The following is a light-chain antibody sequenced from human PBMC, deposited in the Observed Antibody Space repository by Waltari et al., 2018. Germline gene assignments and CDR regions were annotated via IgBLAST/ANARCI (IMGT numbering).Light chain of an antibody. CDR3: QQYYTTPHT. CDR1: HNVLYRSNNKNY. Sequence: DIVMTQSPESLAVSLGERATINFTSSHNVLYRSNNKNYLAWYQHKPGQPPKLLIYWTSTRESGVPDRFSGSGSGTDFTLTISSLQAEDVAVYYCQQYYTTPHTFGQGTKLEIK. CDR2: WTS. V-gene: IGKV4-1*01. J-gene: IGKJ2*01.